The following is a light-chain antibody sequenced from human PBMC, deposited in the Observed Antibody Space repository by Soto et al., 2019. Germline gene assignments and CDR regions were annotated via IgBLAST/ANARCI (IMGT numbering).Light chain of an antibody. CDR1: SSDVGGYKY. Sequence: QSALTQPASVSESPGQSMTISCTGSSSDVGGYKYVSWYQQHPGKAPKLLIYDVTNRPSGVSNRFTGSKSGYTASLTISGLQSEDEADYYCSSYTSFKTLVFGTGTKVTVL. CDR3: SSYTSFKTLV. CDR2: DVT. J-gene: IGLJ1*01. V-gene: IGLV2-14*01.